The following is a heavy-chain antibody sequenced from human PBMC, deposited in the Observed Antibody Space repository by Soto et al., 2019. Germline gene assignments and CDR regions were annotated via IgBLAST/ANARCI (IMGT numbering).Heavy chain of an antibody. CDR1: GGTFSSYA. J-gene: IGHJ2*01. V-gene: IGHV1-69*01. CDR2: IIPIFGTA. Sequence: QVQLVQSGAEVKKPGSSVKVSCKASGGTFSSYAISWVRQAPGQGLEWMGGIIPIFGTANYAQKFQGRVTITADESTSTAYMELSSLRSEDTAVYYCARVRYYDSSGYPSNWYSDLWGRGTLVTVSS. CDR3: ARVRYYDSSGYPSNWYSDL. D-gene: IGHD3-22*01.